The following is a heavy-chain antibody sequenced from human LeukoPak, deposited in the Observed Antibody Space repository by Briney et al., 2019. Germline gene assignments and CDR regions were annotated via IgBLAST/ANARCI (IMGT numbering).Heavy chain of an antibody. D-gene: IGHD1-26*01. Sequence: PGGSLRLSCEASGFTFSTYGMSWVRQAPGKGLEWVSAISGSGGSTYHADSVKGRVTISRDNSKNTLYLQVNSLRVEDTAVYYCAKDRLGAMMYFDFWGQGTLVTVSS. CDR1: GFTFSTYG. J-gene: IGHJ4*02. CDR3: AKDRLGAMMYFDF. CDR2: ISGSGGST. V-gene: IGHV3-23*01.